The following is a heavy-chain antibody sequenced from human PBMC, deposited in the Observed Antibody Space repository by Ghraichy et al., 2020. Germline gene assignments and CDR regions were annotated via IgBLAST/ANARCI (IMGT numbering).Heavy chain of an antibody. Sequence: SETLSLTCAVYGGSFSGYYWSWIRQPPGKGLEWIGEINHSGSTNYNPSLKSRVTISVDTSKNQFSLKLSSVTAADTAVYYCARGRASVGSYYDSSGPMDYWGQGTLVTVSS. J-gene: IGHJ4*02. D-gene: IGHD3-22*01. CDR2: INHSGST. CDR3: ARGRASVGSYYDSSGPMDY. V-gene: IGHV4-34*01. CDR1: GGSFSGYY.